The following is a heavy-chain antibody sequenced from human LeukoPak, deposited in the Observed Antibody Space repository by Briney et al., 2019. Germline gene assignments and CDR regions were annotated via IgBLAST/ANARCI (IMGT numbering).Heavy chain of an antibody. CDR3: AKTGSSHDFDY. CDR1: GYTFTVYF. CDR2: TNPNSGAT. Sequence: ASVKVSCKASGYTFTVYFIHWVRQAPGQGLEWMGRTNPNSGATDYAQKFQGRVTMTRDTSISTAYMELSSLKSDDTAVYYCAKTGSSHDFDYWGQGTLITVSS. D-gene: IGHD1-26*01. V-gene: IGHV1-2*06. J-gene: IGHJ4*02.